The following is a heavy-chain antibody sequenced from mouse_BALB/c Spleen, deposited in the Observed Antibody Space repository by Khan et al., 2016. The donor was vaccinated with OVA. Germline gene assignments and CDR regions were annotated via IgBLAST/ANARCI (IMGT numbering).Heavy chain of an antibody. CDR1: GYTFTDYA. Sequence: QVQLKESGPELVRPGVSVKISCKGSGYTFTDYAMYWVKQSHAKSLEWIGLISTYSGNTNYNQKFKGKATMTVDKYSSTVYMELARLTSEDSAIYYCARPAYDGYYDYWGQGTTLTVSS. CDR3: ARPAYDGYYDY. D-gene: IGHD2-3*01. V-gene: IGHV1S137*01. CDR2: ISTYSGNT. J-gene: IGHJ2*01.